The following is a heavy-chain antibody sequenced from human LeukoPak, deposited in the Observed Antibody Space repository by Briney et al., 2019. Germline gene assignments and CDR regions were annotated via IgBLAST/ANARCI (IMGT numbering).Heavy chain of an antibody. D-gene: IGHD3-10*01. J-gene: IGHJ4*02. CDR1: GGSISSSSYY. V-gene: IGHV4-61*05. CDR2: IYYTGNT. Sequence: SETLSLTCTVSGGSISSSSYYWGWIRQPPGKGLEWIGYIYYTGNTNYNPSLKSRVTISVDTSKKEFSLRLSSVTAADTAVYYCARHWLDSGTPDRFDYWGQGTLVTVSS. CDR3: ARHWLDSGTPDRFDY.